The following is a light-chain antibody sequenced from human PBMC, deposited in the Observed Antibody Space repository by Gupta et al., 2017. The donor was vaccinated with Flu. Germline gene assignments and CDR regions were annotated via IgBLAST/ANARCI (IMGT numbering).Light chain of an antibody. Sequence: QTVVTQEPSLTVSPDGTVTLPCASNTGAVTSGHHPNWVQQKAGQEPRTLIHDITNKYSWTPARFSGSLVGDKAALTVSGVQPEDEAHYYCLLYYGGPNLTWMFGGGTKLTVL. V-gene: IGLV7-43*01. CDR3: LLYYGGPNLTWM. J-gene: IGLJ3*02. CDR2: DIT. CDR1: TGAVTSGHH.